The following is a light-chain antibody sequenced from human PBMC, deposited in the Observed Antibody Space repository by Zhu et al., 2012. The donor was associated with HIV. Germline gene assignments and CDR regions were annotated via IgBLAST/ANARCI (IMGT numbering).Light chain of an antibody. Sequence: IQMTQSPSTLSASVGDTVTITCRASQFIDNWLAWYQQKPGKAPKLLIYKASSLESGVPSRFSGSGSGTEFTLTISSLQPDDFATYYCQQYNSYPYTFGQGTKLEIK. CDR3: QQYNSYPYT. J-gene: IGKJ2*01. V-gene: IGKV1-5*03. CDR2: KAS. CDR1: QFIDNW.